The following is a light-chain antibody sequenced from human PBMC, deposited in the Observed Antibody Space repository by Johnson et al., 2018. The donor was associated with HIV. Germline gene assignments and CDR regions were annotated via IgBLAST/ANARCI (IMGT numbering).Light chain of an antibody. CDR3: GTWDSSLSASYV. CDR1: SSNIGNNY. Sequence: QPVLTQPPSVSAAPGQKVTISCSGSSSNIGNNYVSWYQQLPGTAPKLLIYDNNKRPSGIPDRFSGSKSGTSATLGITGLQTGDEADYYCGTWDSSLSASYVFGTGTKVTV. J-gene: IGLJ1*01. CDR2: DNN. V-gene: IGLV1-51*01.